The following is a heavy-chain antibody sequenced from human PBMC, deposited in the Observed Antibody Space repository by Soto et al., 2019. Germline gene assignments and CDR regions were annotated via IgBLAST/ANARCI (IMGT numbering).Heavy chain of an antibody. Sequence: GGSLRLSCAASGFTFSSYAMHWVRQAPGKGLEWVAVISYDGSNKYYADSVKGRFTISRDNSKNTLYLQMNSLRAEDTAVYYCASIGGSGSYGPFDPWGQGTLVTVSS. CDR2: ISYDGSNK. J-gene: IGHJ5*02. V-gene: IGHV3-30-3*01. CDR1: GFTFSSYA. D-gene: IGHD3-10*01. CDR3: ASIGGSGSYGPFDP.